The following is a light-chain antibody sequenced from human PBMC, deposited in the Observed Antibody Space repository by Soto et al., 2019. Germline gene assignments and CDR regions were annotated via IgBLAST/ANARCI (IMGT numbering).Light chain of an antibody. CDR2: WAS. Sequence: DIVMTQSPDSLAVSLGERATINCKSSQSVLSSSNSNNYLAWYQQKPGQPPKLLIYWASTRESGVPDRFSGSGSGTDFTLIITSLQAEDVAIYYCQQYYGAPLTFGGGTKVEIK. CDR1: QSVLSSSNSNNY. V-gene: IGKV4-1*01. CDR3: QQYYGAPLT. J-gene: IGKJ4*01.